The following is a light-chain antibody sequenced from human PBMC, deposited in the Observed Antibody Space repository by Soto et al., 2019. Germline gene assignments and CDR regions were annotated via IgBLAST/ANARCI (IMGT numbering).Light chain of an antibody. CDR3: QDYGTSAPWT. CDR2: RGS. V-gene: IGKV3-20*01. CDR1: QNIRGNE. Sequence: EVVLTQSPGTLSLSPGERATLSCRASQNIRGNELAWYQQKPGQAPRLLIYRGSSRATGIPDRFSGRGSGTDFTLTISRLAPEDFAVYYFQDYGTSAPWTFGQGTKVEIK. J-gene: IGKJ1*01.